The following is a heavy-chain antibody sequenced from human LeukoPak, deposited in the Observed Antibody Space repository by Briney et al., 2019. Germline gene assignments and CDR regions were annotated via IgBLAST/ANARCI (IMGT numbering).Heavy chain of an antibody. CDR1: GFTFSSYS. D-gene: IGHD1-26*01. CDR2: IRSSSYI. CDR3: ARDGGWELLTDFDY. V-gene: IGHV3-21*01. Sequence: GGSLRLSCAASGFTFSSYSMNWVRQAPGKGLEWVSSIRSSSYIYYADSVKGRFTISRDNANNSLYLQMNSLRAEDTAVYYCARDGGWELLTDFDYWGQGTLVTVSS. J-gene: IGHJ4*02.